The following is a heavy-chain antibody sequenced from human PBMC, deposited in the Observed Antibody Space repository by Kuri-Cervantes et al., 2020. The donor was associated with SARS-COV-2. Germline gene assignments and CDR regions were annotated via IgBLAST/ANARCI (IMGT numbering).Heavy chain of an antibody. V-gene: IGHV4-59*08. D-gene: IGHD3-9*01. CDR2: IYYSGTT. CDR1: GGSISSHY. Sequence: GSLRLSCTVSGGSISSHYWSWIRQPPGKGLEWIGYIYYSGTTNHNPSLKSRVTISVDTSKNQFSLKLSSVTAADTAVYYCAREGGEEGSDYDILTGYLGAAYYYYMDVWGKGTTVTVSS. CDR3: AREGGEEGSDYDILTGYLGAAYYYYMDV. J-gene: IGHJ6*03.